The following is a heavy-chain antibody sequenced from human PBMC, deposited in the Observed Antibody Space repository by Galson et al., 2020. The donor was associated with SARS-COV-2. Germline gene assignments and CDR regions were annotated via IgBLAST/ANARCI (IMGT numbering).Heavy chain of an antibody. Sequence: GESLKISCKGSGYSFTSYWIGWVRQMPGKGLEWMGIIYPGDSDTRYSPSFQGQVTISADKSISTAYLQWSSLKASDTAMYYCARHKSADYDFWSGYYIGALHPRAYYYYYYMDVWGKGTTVTVSS. D-gene: IGHD3-3*01. J-gene: IGHJ6*03. CDR1: GYSFTSYW. CDR3: ARHKSADYDFWSGYYIGALHPRAYYYYYYMDV. CDR2: IYPGDSDT. V-gene: IGHV5-51*01.